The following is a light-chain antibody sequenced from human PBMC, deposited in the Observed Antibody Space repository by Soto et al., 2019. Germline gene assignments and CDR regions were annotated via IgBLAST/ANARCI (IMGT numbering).Light chain of an antibody. Sequence: DLQMTQSPSSLSASVGDRVTITCRASKSISNYFNWYQQKPGKAPKLLIYAASTLQSGVPSRFSGSGSGTDFTLNISSLQPEDFATYYCQQSYATPRTFGQGTKVDI. CDR3: QQSYATPRT. V-gene: IGKV1-39*01. CDR1: KSISNY. CDR2: AAS. J-gene: IGKJ1*01.